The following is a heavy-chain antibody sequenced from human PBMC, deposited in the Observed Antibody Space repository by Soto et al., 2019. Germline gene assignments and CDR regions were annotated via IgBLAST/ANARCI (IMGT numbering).Heavy chain of an antibody. CDR3: ARLGCSSTSCYNGLYFDY. D-gene: IGHD2-2*02. CDR2: IYPGDSDT. J-gene: IGHJ4*02. Sequence: HGESLKISCKGSGYSFTSYWIGWVRQMPGKGLEWMGIIYPGDSDTRYSPSFQGQVTISADKSISTAYLQWSSLKASDTAMYYCARLGCSSTSCYNGLYFDYWGQGTLVTVSS. CDR1: GYSFTSYW. V-gene: IGHV5-51*01.